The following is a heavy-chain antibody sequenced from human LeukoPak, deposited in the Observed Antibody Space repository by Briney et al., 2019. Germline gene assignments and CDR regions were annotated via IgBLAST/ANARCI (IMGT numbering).Heavy chain of an antibody. V-gene: IGHV4-39*07. J-gene: IGHJ5*02. Sequence: SETLSLTCTVSGGSIYSSTDYWGWIRQPPGTGLEWIGSIIYSGTTYYNPSLKSRVAMSVDTSKNQFSLKLRSMTAADTAVYYCARSNSGGYGWFDPWGQGTLVTVSS. CDR2: IIYSGTT. CDR1: GGSIYSSTDY. CDR3: ARSNSGGYGWFDP. D-gene: IGHD1-26*01.